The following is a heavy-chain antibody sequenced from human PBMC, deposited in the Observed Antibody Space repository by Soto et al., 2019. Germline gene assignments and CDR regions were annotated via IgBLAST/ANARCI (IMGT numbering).Heavy chain of an antibody. V-gene: IGHV1-69*06. CDR1: GATFTSHG. D-gene: IGHD1-26*01. CDR2: IMPSFGSA. J-gene: IGHJ4*02. Sequence: SVKVSCKASGATFTSHGFAWVRQVPGQGLEWMGGIMPSFGSATYSPKFLGRVTISADKSTSTAYMELSSLRSEDTAVYYCASERSAQYFDYWGQGTLVTVSS. CDR3: ASERSAQYFDY.